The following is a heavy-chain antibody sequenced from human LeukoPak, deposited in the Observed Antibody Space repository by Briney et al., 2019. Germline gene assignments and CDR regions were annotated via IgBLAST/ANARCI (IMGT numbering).Heavy chain of an antibody. Sequence: PSETLSLTCAISGGSINSHYWGWIRQPPGKALQWIGNVYYTGKSSYNPSLRSRVTIPLDTSKNHLSLNLTSVLAADTAIYYCVRRDAGWNYFDYWGQGILVTVSS. CDR1: GGSINSHY. CDR2: VYYTGKS. J-gene: IGHJ4*02. V-gene: IGHV4-59*08. D-gene: IGHD6-19*01. CDR3: VRRDAGWNYFDY.